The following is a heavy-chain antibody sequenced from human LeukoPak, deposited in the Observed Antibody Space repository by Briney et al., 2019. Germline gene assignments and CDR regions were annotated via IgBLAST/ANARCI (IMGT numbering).Heavy chain of an antibody. CDR3: ARAPPRVGVTSYFDY. CDR2: IYYSGST. CDR1: GGSISSYY. D-gene: IGHD1-26*01. V-gene: IGHV4-59*01. Sequence: SETLSLTCTVSGGSISSYYWSWIRQPPGKGLEWIGFIYYSGSTNYDPSLKSRVTISVDTSKNQLFLNLRSVTAADTAVYYCARAPPRVGVTSYFDYWGQGTLVTVSS. J-gene: IGHJ4*02.